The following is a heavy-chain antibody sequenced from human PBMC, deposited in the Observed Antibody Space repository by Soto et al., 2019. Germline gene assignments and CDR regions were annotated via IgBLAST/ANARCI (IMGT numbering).Heavy chain of an antibody. J-gene: IGHJ4*02. CDR2: VNPIVGMS. CDR1: GGTFNSYT. D-gene: IGHD3-10*01. Sequence: QVQLVQSGPEVKKPGSSVKVSCTASGGTFNSYTLNWVRQAPGQRPEWVGRVNPIVGMSSSASKFQGRVPIPEDNSTNSAVLDLTGLKSEGTAVYYCATRYGSGSTHFDSWGQGTLVTVSS. V-gene: IGHV1-69*02. CDR3: ATRYGSGSTHFDS.